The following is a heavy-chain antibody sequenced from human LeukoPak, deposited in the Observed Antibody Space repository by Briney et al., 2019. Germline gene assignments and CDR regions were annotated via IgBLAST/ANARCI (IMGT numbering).Heavy chain of an antibody. CDR1: GYTFTSYG. Sequence: GASVKVSCKAAGYTFTSYGISWVRQAPGQGLEWMGWISAYNGNTNYAQKLQGRVTMTTDTSTSTVYMELRSLRSDDTAVYYCARGGLYCSSTSCYGIEYWGQGTWSPSPQ. CDR2: ISAYNGNT. D-gene: IGHD2-2*01. V-gene: IGHV1-18*04. CDR3: ARGGLYCSSTSCYGIEY. J-gene: IGHJ4*02.